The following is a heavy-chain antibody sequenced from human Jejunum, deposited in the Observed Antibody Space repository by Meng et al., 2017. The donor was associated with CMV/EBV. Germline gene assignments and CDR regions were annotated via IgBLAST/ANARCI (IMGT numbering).Heavy chain of an antibody. J-gene: IGHJ4*02. CDR3: ISGYSSATFDY. V-gene: IGHV4-39*07. Sequence: VSGDSITSSSYYWGWIRQPPGQGLEWIGRMYYSESTYYSPSLRSRVTISVDTSKNQFSLKVRSVTAADTAVYYCISGYSSATFDYWGQGTLVTVSS. CDR1: GDSITSSSYY. D-gene: IGHD6-19*01. CDR2: MYYSEST.